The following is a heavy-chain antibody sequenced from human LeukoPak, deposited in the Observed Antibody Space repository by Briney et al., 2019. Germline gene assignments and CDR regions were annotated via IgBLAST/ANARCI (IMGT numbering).Heavy chain of an antibody. CDR3: ARLPFYDSSGY. D-gene: IGHD3-22*01. J-gene: IGHJ4*02. CDR2: IYYSGST. V-gene: IGHV4-61*05. CDR1: GGSIGSSSYY. Sequence: SETLSLTCTVSGGSIGSSSYYWSWIRQPPGKGLEWIGYIYYSGSTNYNPSLKSRVTISVDTSKNQFSLKLSSVTAADTAVYYCARLPFYDSSGYWGQGTLVTVSS.